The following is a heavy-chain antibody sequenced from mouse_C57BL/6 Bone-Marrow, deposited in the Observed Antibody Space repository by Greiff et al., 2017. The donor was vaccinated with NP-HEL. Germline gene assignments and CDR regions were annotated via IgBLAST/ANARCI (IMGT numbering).Heavy chain of an antibody. J-gene: IGHJ4*01. CDR2: IWRGGST. D-gene: IGHD1-1*01. Sequence: VKVVESGPGLVQPSQSLSITCTVSGFSLTSYGVHWVRQSPGKGLEWLGVIWRGGSTDYNAAFMSRLSITKDNSKSQVFFKMNSLQADDTAIYYCALYYYGSSYWGQGTSVTVSS. CDR1: GFSLTSYG. CDR3: ALYYYGSSY. V-gene: IGHV2-5*01.